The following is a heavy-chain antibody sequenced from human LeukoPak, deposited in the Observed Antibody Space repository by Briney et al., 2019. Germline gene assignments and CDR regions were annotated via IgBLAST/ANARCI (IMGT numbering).Heavy chain of an antibody. CDR3: AKLPYYYDSSGYSKGGDAFDI. D-gene: IGHD3-22*01. CDR1: GGSISSGGYY. CDR2: IYYSGST. V-gene: IGHV4-31*03. J-gene: IGHJ3*02. Sequence: SSQTLSLTCTVSGGSISSGGYYWSWIRQHPGKGLEWIGYIYYSGSTYYNPSLKSRVTISVDTSKNQFSLKLSSVTAADTAVYYCAKLPYYYDSSGYSKGGDAFDIWGQGTMVTVSS.